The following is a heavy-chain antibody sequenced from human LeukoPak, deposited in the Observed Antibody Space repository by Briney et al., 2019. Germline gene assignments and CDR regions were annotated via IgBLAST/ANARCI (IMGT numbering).Heavy chain of an antibody. CDR1: GFTVSSNY. Sequence: PGGSLRLSCAASGFTVSSNYMSWVRQAPGKGLEWVSVIYSGGSTYYADSVKGRFTISRDNSKNTLYLQMNSLRAEDTAVYYCARSTYDFWSGYYYYYYMDVWGKGTTVTVSS. CDR2: IYSGGST. CDR3: ARSTYDFWSGYYYYYYMDV. J-gene: IGHJ6*03. V-gene: IGHV3-53*01. D-gene: IGHD3-3*01.